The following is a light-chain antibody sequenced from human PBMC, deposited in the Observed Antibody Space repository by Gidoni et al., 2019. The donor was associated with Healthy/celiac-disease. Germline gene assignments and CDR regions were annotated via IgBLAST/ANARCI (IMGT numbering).Light chain of an antibody. CDR3: QQSYRTPLT. Sequence: DIQMTQSPSALSASVGDRVTITCRASQSISSYLNWYQEKPGKAPKLLIYAASSLQSGVPSRFSGRGSGTDFTLTISILQPEHFATYYCQQSYRTPLTFGQGTKLEIK. J-gene: IGKJ2*01. CDR2: AAS. CDR1: QSISSY. V-gene: IGKV1-39*01.